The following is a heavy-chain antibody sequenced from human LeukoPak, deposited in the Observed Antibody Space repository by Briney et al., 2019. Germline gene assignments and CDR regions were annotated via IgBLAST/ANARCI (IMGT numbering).Heavy chain of an antibody. D-gene: IGHD6-6*01. J-gene: IGHJ4*02. CDR2: IYYSGNT. Sequence: SETLSLTYTVSGGSISSSSHHWSWVRQPPGKGLEWIGSIYYSGNTYYNPSLKSRVTISVDTSKNQFSLKLTSVTAADTAVYYCTREYSSSSDYWGQGTLVTVSS. CDR1: GGSISSSSHH. CDR3: TREYSSSSDY. V-gene: IGHV4-39*02.